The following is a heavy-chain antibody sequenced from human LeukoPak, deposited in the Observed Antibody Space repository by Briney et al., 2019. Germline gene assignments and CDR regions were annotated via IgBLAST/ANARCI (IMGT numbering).Heavy chain of an antibody. CDR2: ISYDGSNK. V-gene: IGHV3-30*03. D-gene: IGHD4-17*01. J-gene: IGHJ4*02. CDR1: GFTFSSYG. Sequence: GGSLRLSCAASGFTFSSYGMHWVRQAPGKGLEWVAVISYDGSNKYYADSVKGRFTISRDNSKNTLYLQMNSLRAEDTAVYYCAPGGDYTFFDYWGQGPLVTVSS. CDR3: APGGDYTFFDY.